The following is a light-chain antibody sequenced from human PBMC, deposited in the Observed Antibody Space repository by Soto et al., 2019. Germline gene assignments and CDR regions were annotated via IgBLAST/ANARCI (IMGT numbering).Light chain of an antibody. CDR1: QTISSW. CDR3: MQALQTPQT. CDR2: LGS. V-gene: IGKV2-28*01. J-gene: IGKJ1*01. Sequence: MTQSPSTLSGSVGDRVTITCRASQTISSWLDWYLQKPGQSPQLLIYLGSNRASGVPDRFSGSGSGTDFTLKISRVEAEDVGVYYCMQALQTPQTFGQGTKVDIK.